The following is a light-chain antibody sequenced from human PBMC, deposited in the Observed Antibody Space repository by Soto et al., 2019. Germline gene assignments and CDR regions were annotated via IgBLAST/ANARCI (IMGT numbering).Light chain of an antibody. Sequence: EIVLTQSPGTLSLSPGERATLSCRASQSVGRNYLGWYQQKPGQAPRLLIYDASNRATGIPDRFSGSGSGTDFTLTISRLEPEDFALYFCHQYAFSPLTFGGGTRWIS. J-gene: IGKJ4*01. CDR2: DAS. CDR3: HQYAFSPLT. CDR1: QSVGRNY. V-gene: IGKV3-20*01.